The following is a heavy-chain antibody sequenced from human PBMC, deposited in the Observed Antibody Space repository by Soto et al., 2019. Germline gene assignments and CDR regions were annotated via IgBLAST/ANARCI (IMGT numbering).Heavy chain of an antibody. CDR2: IYYGGSI. Sequence: LETLSLTCSVSGGSISSGYWTWIRQPPGKGLEWIGYIYYGGSINYNPSLESRVIISVDTAKNQFSLRLSSVSAADTAVYYCTGAYYDVSGYSLDPWGQGTSVTVSS. J-gene: IGHJ5*02. CDR3: TGAYYDVSGYSLDP. D-gene: IGHD3-22*01. V-gene: IGHV4-59*01. CDR1: GGSISSGY.